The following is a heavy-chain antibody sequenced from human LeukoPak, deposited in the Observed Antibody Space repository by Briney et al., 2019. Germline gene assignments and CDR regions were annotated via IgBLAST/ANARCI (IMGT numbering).Heavy chain of an antibody. CDR2: ISSSGSTI. CDR3: SHGGWLRTRPQYYGMDV. J-gene: IGHJ6*02. Sequence: GGSLRLSCAASGFTFSNYYMSWIRQAPGKGLEWVSYISSSGSTIYYADSVKGRFTISRDNAKNSLYLQMNSLRVEDTAVYYCSHGGWLRTRPQYYGMDVWGQGTTVTVSS. V-gene: IGHV3-11*01. CDR1: GFTFSNYY. D-gene: IGHD5-12*01.